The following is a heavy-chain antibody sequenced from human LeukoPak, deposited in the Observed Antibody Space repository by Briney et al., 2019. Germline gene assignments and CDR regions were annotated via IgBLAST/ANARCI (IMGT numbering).Heavy chain of an antibody. CDR1: GITFSSYA. CDR2: ISGSGGST. Sequence: PGGSLRLSCAASGITFSSYAMSWVRQAPGKGLEWVSAISGSGGSTYYADSVKGRFTISRDNSKNTLYLQMNSLRAEDTAVYYCATPLLAAYRTSSDYWGPGTLVTVSS. V-gene: IGHV3-23*01. CDR3: ATPLLAAYRTSSDY. J-gene: IGHJ4*02. D-gene: IGHD2-15*01.